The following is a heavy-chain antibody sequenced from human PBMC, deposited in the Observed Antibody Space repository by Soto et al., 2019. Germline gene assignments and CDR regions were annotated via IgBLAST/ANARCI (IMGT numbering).Heavy chain of an antibody. Sequence: EVHLVESGGGLVKPGGSLRLSCAVSGFTFSSCTMSWVRQAPGKGLEWVSSISPSSGHIYYAASVKGRFTIPRDNAMNSRSLQMNSLRPEDTVGYYCSSCSGGACPQNYGINVWGQGTTVTVSS. CDR2: ISPSSGHI. CDR3: SSCSGGACPQNYGINV. J-gene: IGHJ6*02. D-gene: IGHD2-15*01. V-gene: IGHV3-21*06. CDR1: GFTFSSCT.